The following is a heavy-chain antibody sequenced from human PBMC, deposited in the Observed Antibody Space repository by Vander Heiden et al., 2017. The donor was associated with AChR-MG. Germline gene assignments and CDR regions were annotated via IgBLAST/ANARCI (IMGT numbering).Heavy chain of an antibody. Sequence: QVQLQESGPGLVKPSWTLSLTCAVSGGAISRSNWWSWVRQPPGKWLEWIGEIYHSGSTNYNPSLKSRVTISVDKSKNQFSLKIRSVTAADTAVYYCGYGDYVGYYFDYWGQGTLVTVSS. J-gene: IGHJ4*02. V-gene: IGHV4-4*02. D-gene: IGHD4-17*01. CDR1: GGAISRSNW. CDR2: IYHSGST. CDR3: GYGDYVGYYFDY.